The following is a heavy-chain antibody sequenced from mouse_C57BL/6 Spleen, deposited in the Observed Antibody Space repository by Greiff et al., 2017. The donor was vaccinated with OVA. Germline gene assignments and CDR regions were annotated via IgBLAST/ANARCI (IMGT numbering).Heavy chain of an antibody. CDR2: IWSDGST. D-gene: IGHD1-1*01. CDR3: ARSNYYGSSYTEAMDY. J-gene: IGHJ4*01. CDR1: GFSLTSYG. Sequence: QVQLQQSGPGLVAPSQSLSITCTVSGFSLTSYGVHWVRQPPGKGLEWLVVIWSDGSTTYNSALKSRLSISKDNSKSQVFLKMNSLQTDDTAMYYCARSNYYGSSYTEAMDYWGQGTSVTVSS. V-gene: IGHV2-6*03.